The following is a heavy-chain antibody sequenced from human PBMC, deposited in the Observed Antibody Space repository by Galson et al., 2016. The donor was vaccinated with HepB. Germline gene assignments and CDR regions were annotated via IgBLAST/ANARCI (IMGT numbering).Heavy chain of an antibody. V-gene: IGHV3-7*01. CDR1: GFTFSNLA. D-gene: IGHD6-19*01. Sequence: SLRLSCAASGFTFSNLAMHWARQAPGKGLEWVASINQDASGKYYVDSVKGRFSISRDNVKNTLWLQMSGLRVDDTSMYYCASGYTSGVWGQGTMVTVSS. CDR2: INQDASGK. J-gene: IGHJ3*01. CDR3: ASGYTSGV.